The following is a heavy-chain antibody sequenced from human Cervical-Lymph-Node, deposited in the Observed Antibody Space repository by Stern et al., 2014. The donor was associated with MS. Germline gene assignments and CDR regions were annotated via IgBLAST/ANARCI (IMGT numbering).Heavy chain of an antibody. CDR2: INPGNGNT. J-gene: IGHJ3*01. Sequence: VQLLESGAEVKKPGASVKVSCKASGYNFASHAIHWVRQAPGQSLEWLGWINPGNGNTNTPPKFQGRVTVTRDTSASTVYMELSSLRSEDTAIYYCARDRAGFDAFDAWGQGTVVTVSS. CDR1: GYNFASHA. CDR3: ARDRAGFDAFDA. D-gene: IGHD3-10*01. V-gene: IGHV1-3*01.